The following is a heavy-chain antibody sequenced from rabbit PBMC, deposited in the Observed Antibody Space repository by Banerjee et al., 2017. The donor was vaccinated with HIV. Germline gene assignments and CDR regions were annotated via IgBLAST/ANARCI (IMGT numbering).Heavy chain of an antibody. Sequence: EESGGDLVKPEGSLTLTCTASGFSFSSNYWICWVRQAPGKGLEWIACIVAGGSGSTYYASWAKGRFTISLDNAQNTVFLQMTSLTAAGTATYFCARMGYTYGYAGYAYAFYGMDLWGPGTLVTVS. J-gene: IGHJ6*01. D-gene: IGHD6-1*01. CDR3: ARMGYTYGYAGYAYAFYGMDL. V-gene: IGHV1S45*01. CDR1: GFSFSSNYW. CDR2: IVAGGSGST.